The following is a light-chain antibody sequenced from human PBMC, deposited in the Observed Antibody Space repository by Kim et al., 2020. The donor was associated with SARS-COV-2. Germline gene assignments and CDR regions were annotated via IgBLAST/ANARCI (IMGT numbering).Light chain of an antibody. CDR3: QQYAGSPGT. V-gene: IGKV3-20*01. CDR2: GTS. CDR1: QSVGSKY. J-gene: IGKJ1*01. Sequence: EIVLTQSPGTLSLSPGERATLSCRASQSVGSKYLAWYQQKPAQAPRLLIYGTSGRASGIPDRFSGSGSGTDFTLTISRLEPEDFAVYYCQQYAGSPGTFGQGTKLEI.